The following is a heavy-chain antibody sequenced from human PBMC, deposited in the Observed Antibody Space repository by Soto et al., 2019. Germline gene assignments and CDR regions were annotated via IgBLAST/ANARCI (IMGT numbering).Heavy chain of an antibody. V-gene: IGHV1-3*01. Sequence: ASVKVSCKASGYTFTSYDINWVRQATGQRLEWMGWINAGNGNTKYSQKFQGRVTITRDTSASTAYMELSSLRSEDTAVYYCARVLRYFDWLLSPLDYDSSGYYDYWGQGTLITVSS. CDR2: INAGNGNT. CDR3: ARVLRYFDWLLSPLDYDSSGYYDY. CDR1: GYTFTSYD. D-gene: IGHD3-9*01. J-gene: IGHJ4*02.